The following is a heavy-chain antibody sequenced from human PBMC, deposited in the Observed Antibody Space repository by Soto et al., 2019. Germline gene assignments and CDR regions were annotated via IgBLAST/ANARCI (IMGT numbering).Heavy chain of an antibody. CDR1: GGTFSSYA. Sequence: SVKVSCKASGGTFSSYAISWVRQAPGQGLEWMGGIIPIFGTANYAQKFQGRVTITADESTSTAYMELSSLRSEDTAVYYCARDAAALRGDYYYGMDVWGQGTTVTVSS. CDR2: IIPIFGTA. CDR3: ARDAAALRGDYYYGMDV. V-gene: IGHV1-69*13. D-gene: IGHD6-13*01. J-gene: IGHJ6*02.